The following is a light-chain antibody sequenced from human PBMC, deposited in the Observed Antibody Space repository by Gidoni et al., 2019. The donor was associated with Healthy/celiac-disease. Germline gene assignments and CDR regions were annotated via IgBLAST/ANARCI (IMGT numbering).Light chain of an antibody. J-gene: IGLJ2*01. CDR1: KLGDKY. CDR2: QDS. Sequence: SYELTQPHSVSVSPGQTASITCSGDKLGDKYACWYQQKPGQSPVLVIYQDSKRPSGIPERFSGSNSGSTATLTISGTQAMDEADYYCQAWDSSTDVVFGGGTKLTVL. CDR3: QAWDSSTDVV. V-gene: IGLV3-1*01.